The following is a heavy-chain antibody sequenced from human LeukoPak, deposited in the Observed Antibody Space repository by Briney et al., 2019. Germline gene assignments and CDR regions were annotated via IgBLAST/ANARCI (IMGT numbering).Heavy chain of an antibody. J-gene: IGHJ5*02. V-gene: IGHV4-34*01. Sequence: PSETLSLTCAVYGGFLSGYYWSWIRQPPGKGLEWIGEINHSGSTNYNPSLKSRVTISVHTSKNPFSLKLSSVTAVDTAVSSCARFENWFDPWGQGTLVTVSS. CDR3: ARFENWFDP. CDR1: GGFLSGYY. CDR2: INHSGST.